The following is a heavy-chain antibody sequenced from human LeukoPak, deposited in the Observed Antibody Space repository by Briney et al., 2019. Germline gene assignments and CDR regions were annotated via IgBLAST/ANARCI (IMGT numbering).Heavy chain of an antibody. V-gene: IGHV4-61*02. Sequence: PSQTLSLTCSVSGGAISNGTYYWSWIRQPAGKGLEWIGRIVTSGSTDYNPSLKSRVTISVDTSKNQFSLKLISVTAADTAMYYCAVARGVRGAGNWFDPWGQGTLVTVSS. J-gene: IGHJ5*02. CDR1: GGAISNGTYY. D-gene: IGHD3-10*01. CDR3: AVARGVRGAGNWFDP. CDR2: IVTSGST.